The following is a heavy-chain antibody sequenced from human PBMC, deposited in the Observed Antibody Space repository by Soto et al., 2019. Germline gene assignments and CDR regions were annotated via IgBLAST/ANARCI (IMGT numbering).Heavy chain of an antibody. CDR1: GYTLPSYH. V-gene: IGHV1-46*01. CDR3: ARDLVSGWELGQDWFDP. CDR2: MSPSGDRT. Sequence: ASVQVSCQASGYTLPSYHMDWVRRAPGKGLEWMGKMSPSGDRTWYPQKLQGRVTMTTDTSTSTAYMELRSLRSDDTAVYYGARDLVSGWELGQDWFDPWGQGTLVTVSS. D-gene: IGHD1-26*01. J-gene: IGHJ5*02.